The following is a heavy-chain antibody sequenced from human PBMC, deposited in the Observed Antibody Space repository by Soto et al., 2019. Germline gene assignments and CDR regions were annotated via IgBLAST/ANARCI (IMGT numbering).Heavy chain of an antibody. J-gene: IGHJ4*02. CDR2: ISAYNGNT. CDR3: ARDSQVYSSGWGPHDY. CDR1: GYTFTSYG. V-gene: IGHV1-18*01. Sequence: QVQLVQSGAEVKKPGASVKVSCKASGYTFTSYGISWVRQAPGQGLEWMGWISAYNGNTNYAQKLQGRVTMTTDTXPXXAYRERGSLRSDDTAVYYCARDSQVYSSGWGPHDYWGQGTLVTVSS. D-gene: IGHD6-19*01.